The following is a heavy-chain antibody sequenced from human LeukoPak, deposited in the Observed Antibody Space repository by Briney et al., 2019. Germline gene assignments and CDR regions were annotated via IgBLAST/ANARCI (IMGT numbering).Heavy chain of an antibody. V-gene: IGHV1-46*01. J-gene: IGHJ5*02. D-gene: IGHD4-17*01. CDR3: ARDQDRRDYGDYAGVFDP. CDR1: GYTFTSYY. Sequence: ASVKVSCKASGYTFTSYYMHWVRQAPGHGLEWMGIIKPSGGSTSYAQKFQGRVTMTRDMSTSTVYMGLSSLRSEDTDVYYCARDQDRRDYGDYAGVFDPWGQGTLVTVSS. CDR2: IKPSGGST.